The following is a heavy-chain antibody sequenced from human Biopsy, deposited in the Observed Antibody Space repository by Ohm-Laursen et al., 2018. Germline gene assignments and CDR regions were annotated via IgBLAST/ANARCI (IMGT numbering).Heavy chain of an antibody. CDR1: GFTFGHYA. V-gene: IGHV3-23*01. J-gene: IGHJ4*02. D-gene: IGHD5-12*01. CDR2: ISGRTSGT. Sequence: SLRLSCTASGFTFGHYAMSWVRQAPGKGLEWVSGISGRTSGTYYADSVKGRFTISRDNSKNTLYLQMSSLRAEDTALYYCAKCMTYSGDGIDCWGQGTLVTVSS. CDR3: AKCMTYSGDGIDC.